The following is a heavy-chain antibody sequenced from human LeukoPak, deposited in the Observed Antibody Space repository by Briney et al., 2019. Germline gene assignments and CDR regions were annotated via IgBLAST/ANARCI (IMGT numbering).Heavy chain of an antibody. Sequence: GGSLRLSCAASGFGFGDYWMSWVRQAPGKGLEWVANIKQDGSEKYYVDSVKGRFTSSRDNAKNSLDLQMNSLRAEDTAMYFCARATVSYDFWNPQHFFDHWGRGTLVTVS. CDR2: IKQDGSEK. V-gene: IGHV3-7*01. CDR3: ARATVSYDFWNPQHFFDH. CDR1: GFGFGDYW. D-gene: IGHD3-3*01. J-gene: IGHJ4*02.